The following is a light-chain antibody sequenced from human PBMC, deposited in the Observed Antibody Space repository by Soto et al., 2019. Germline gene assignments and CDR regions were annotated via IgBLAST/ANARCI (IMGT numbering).Light chain of an antibody. Sequence: EIVMPQSPATLSVSPGERATLSCRASQSVSTNLAWYQQKPGQAPTLLVYGAATRATGIPAGFSGTGSGTEFSLTISSLLSEDFAVYYCQQYNNWPLYTFAQGTKLEIK. CDR3: QQYNNWPLYT. V-gene: IGKV3-15*01. CDR2: GAA. CDR1: QSVSTN. J-gene: IGKJ2*01.